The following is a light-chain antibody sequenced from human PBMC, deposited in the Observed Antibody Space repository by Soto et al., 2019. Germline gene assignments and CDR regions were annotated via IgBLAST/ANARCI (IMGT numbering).Light chain of an antibody. CDR3: QQYNNWPPLT. Sequence: DIQMTQSPSSLSASVGDRVTITRRASQGISNYLAWYQQKPGKVHKLLIYAASTLQSGVPSRFSGSGSGTDFTLTISSLQSEDFALYYCQQYNNWPPLTLGGGTKVDLK. J-gene: IGKJ4*01. CDR2: AAS. V-gene: IGKV1-27*01. CDR1: QGISNY.